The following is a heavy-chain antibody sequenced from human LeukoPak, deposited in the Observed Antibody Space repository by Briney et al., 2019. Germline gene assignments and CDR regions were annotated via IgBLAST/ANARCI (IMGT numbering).Heavy chain of an antibody. J-gene: IGHJ4*02. V-gene: IGHV3-11*01. CDR2: SSSTGRTI. Sequence: GGSLRLSCAASGFTLSDYYMSWIRQAPGKGLEWVSYSSSTGRTINYADSVKGRFTISRDNAKHSLYLQMNSLRAEDTAVYYCARNGGYYGSGTYYIDFDYWGQGTLVTVSS. CDR3: ARNGGYYGSGTYYIDFDY. CDR1: GFTLSDYY. D-gene: IGHD3-10*01.